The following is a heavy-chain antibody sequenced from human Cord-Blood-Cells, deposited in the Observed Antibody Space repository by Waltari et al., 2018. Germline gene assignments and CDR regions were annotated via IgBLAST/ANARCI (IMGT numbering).Heavy chain of an antibody. CDR3: ARSAYGGNSYYYYYYMDV. D-gene: IGHD4-17*01. J-gene: IGHJ6*03. CDR1: GGSISSSCYY. Sequence: QLQLQESGPGLVKPSDTLSLTCTVSGGSISSSCYYWGWIRQPPGKGLEWIGSIYYSGSTYYNPSLKSRVTISVDTSKNQFSLKLSSVTAADTAVYYCARSAYGGNSYYYYYYMDVWGKGTTVTVSS. V-gene: IGHV4-39*07. CDR2: IYYSGST.